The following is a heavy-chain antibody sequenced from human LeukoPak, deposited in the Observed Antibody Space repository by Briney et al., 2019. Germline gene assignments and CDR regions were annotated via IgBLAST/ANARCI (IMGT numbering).Heavy chain of an antibody. CDR2: INPNSGGT. J-gene: IGHJ4*02. CDR1: GYTFTDYF. Sequence: ASVKVSCKASGYTFTDYFIHWVRQAPGQGLEWMGWINPNSGGTNYARKFQGRVSMTRDTSISTAYMELSSLRSEDTAVYYCARGRIEGNDYWGQGTLVTVSS. D-gene: IGHD2-15*01. V-gene: IGHV1-2*02. CDR3: ARGRIEGNDY.